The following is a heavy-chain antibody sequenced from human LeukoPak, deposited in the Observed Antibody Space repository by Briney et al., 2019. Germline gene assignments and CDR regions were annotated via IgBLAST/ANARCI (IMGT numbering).Heavy chain of an antibody. CDR1: GGSISSYY. D-gene: IGHD1-26*01. V-gene: IGHV4-4*09. Sequence: SETLSLTCTVSGGSISSYYWSWIRQPPGKGLEWIGYIYTSGSTNYNPSLKSRVTISVDTSKNQFSLKRSSVTAADTAVYYCARLSGFERIVGGNFPFDPWGQGTLVTVSS. CDR2: IYTSGST. J-gene: IGHJ5*02. CDR3: ARLSGFERIVGGNFPFDP.